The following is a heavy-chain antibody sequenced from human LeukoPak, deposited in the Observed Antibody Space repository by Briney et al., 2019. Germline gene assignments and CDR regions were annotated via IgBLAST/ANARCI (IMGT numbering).Heavy chain of an antibody. CDR3: TTGRRYQLYDY. J-gene: IGHJ4*02. D-gene: IGHD1-1*01. V-gene: IGHV1-24*01. Sequence: ASVKVSCKVLGNTLTELSMHWVRQAPGKGLESMGGFAPEDGETIYAQQFQGRLTMTEDTSTDTAYMELSRLTSEDTAVYYCTTGRRYQLYDYWGQGTLVTVSS. CDR2: FAPEDGET. CDR1: GNTLTELS.